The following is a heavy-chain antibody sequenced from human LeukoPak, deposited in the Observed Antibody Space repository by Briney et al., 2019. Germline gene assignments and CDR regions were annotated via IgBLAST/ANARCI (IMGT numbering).Heavy chain of an antibody. V-gene: IGHV3-11*05. CDR2: ISSGTINHS. CDR1: GFVFGDYY. CDR3: SRDHITGSVGRGYSDY. D-gene: IGHD1-20*01. Sequence: GGSLRLSCKASGFVFGDYYMNWIRQAPGKGLECLSYISSGTINHSNYADSVKGRFTISRDNARNSLYLQMDSLRVEDTAIYYCSRDHITGSVGRGYSDYWGQGTLVTVSS. J-gene: IGHJ4*02.